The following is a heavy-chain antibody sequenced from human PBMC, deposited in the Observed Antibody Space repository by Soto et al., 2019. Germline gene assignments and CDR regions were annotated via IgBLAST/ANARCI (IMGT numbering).Heavy chain of an antibody. D-gene: IGHD2-15*01. CDR1: GGSVSSDYYY. Sequence: SETLSLTCTVSGGSVSSDYYYWSWIRQPPGKGLEWIGYIYDSGSTNYNPSLKSRVTISVDTSKNQFSLNLSSVTAADTAVYYCARVVAAAYYYGMDVWGQGTTVTVSS. V-gene: IGHV4-61*01. J-gene: IGHJ6*02. CDR3: ARVVAAAYYYGMDV. CDR2: IYDSGST.